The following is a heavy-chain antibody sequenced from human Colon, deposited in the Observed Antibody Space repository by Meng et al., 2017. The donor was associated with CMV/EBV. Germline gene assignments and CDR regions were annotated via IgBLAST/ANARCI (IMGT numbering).Heavy chain of an antibody. CDR2: IRYDGSIK. V-gene: IGHV3-30*02. CDR3: AKGGGSYRAEY. CDR1: GFAFSSYG. D-gene: IGHD3-16*02. J-gene: IGHJ4*02. Sequence: SCAASGFAFSSYGLHWVRQAPGKGLQWVAFIRYDGSIKYYEDSVMGRFTISRDDSKNTMHLQMNRLRPEDTALYYCAKGGGSYRAEYWGQGTLVTVSS.